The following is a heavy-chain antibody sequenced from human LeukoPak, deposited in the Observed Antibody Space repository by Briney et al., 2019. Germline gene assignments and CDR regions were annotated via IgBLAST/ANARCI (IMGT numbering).Heavy chain of an antibody. CDR2: ISSSGSTI. Sequence: GGSLRLSCAASGFTFSDYYMSWIRQAPGKGLEWVSYISSSGSTIYYADSVRGRFTISRDNAKNSLYLQMNSLRAEDTAVYYCARDRCSSTSCYEVTWFDPWGQGTLVTVSS. V-gene: IGHV3-11*04. CDR1: GFTFSDYY. D-gene: IGHD2-2*01. J-gene: IGHJ5*02. CDR3: ARDRCSSTSCYEVTWFDP.